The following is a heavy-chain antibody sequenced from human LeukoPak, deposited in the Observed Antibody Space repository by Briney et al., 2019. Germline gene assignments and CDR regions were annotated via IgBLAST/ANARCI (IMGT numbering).Heavy chain of an antibody. V-gene: IGHV3-30-3*01. Sequence: QAGRSLRLSCAASGFTSSSYAMHRVRQAPGKGLEWVAVISYDGSNKYYADSVKGRFTISRDNSKNTLYLQMNSLRAEDTAVYYCARVWFGELLGPGDYWGQGTLVTVSS. CDR2: ISYDGSNK. CDR3: ARVWFGELLGPGDY. D-gene: IGHD3-10*01. J-gene: IGHJ4*02. CDR1: GFTSSSYA.